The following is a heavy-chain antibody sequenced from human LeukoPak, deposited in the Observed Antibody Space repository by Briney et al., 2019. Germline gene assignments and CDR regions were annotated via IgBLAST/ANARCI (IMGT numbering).Heavy chain of an antibody. CDR2: MNPNSGNT. J-gene: IGHJ4*02. CDR3: ARGRGYSDSSGYYPAFDY. V-gene: IGHV1-8*01. Sequence: ASVKVSCKASGYTFTSYDINWVRQATGQGLEWMGWMNPNSGNTGYAQKFQGRVTMTRNTSISTAYMELSSLRSEDTAVYYCARGRGYSDSSGYYPAFDYWGQGTLVTVSS. CDR1: GYTFTSYD. D-gene: IGHD3-22*01.